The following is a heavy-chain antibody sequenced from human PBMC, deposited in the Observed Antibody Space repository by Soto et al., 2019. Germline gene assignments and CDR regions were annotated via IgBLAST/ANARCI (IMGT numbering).Heavy chain of an antibody. CDR2: IHHSETT. J-gene: IGHJ4*02. CDR3: ARRYGYSFDY. Sequence: SETLSLTCAVSGASVSSTKWWSWVRQSPGKGLEWIGEIHHSETTNYNPSLESRVTISIDKSKNQFSLKLSSVTAADTAVYYCARRYGYSFDYWGQGTLVTVSS. D-gene: IGHD5-18*01. V-gene: IGHV4-4*02. CDR1: GASVSSTKW.